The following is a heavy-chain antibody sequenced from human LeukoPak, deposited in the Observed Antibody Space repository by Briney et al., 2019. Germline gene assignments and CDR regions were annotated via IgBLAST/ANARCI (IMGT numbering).Heavy chain of an antibody. CDR2: INPNSGGT. CDR3: ATVRDIVVGGGPYYFDY. V-gene: IGHV1-2*02. CDR1: DYTFTGYH. D-gene: IGHD2-15*01. Sequence: ASANISYKASDYTFTGYHMHWERHAHGQGLEWRGRINPNSGGTNYDKKFQGRVTMTRDTSITTAYMELSRLKSDDTAVYYCATVRDIVVGGGPYYFDYWGQGTLVTVSS. J-gene: IGHJ4*02.